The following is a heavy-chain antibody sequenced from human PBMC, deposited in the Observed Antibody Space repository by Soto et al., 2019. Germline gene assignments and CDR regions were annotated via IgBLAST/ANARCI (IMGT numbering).Heavy chain of an antibody. CDR3: ARVGYYDSSGYPN. CDR2: INHSGRT. V-gene: IGHV4-34*01. Sequence: QVQLQQWGAGLLKPSETLSLTCAVYGGSFSGYYWSWIRQPPGKGLEWIGEINHSGRTNYNPSLKSRVTIPVDTSKNQFSLKLSSVTAADTAVYYCARVGYYDSSGYPNWGQGTLVTVSS. J-gene: IGHJ4*02. D-gene: IGHD3-22*01. CDR1: GGSFSGYY.